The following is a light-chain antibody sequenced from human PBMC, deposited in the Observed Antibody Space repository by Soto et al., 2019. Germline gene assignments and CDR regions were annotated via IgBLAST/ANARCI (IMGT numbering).Light chain of an antibody. V-gene: IGKV3-20*01. Sequence: VLAPSPGTESESPGQRASLFCXXSQTVRNNYLAGYQQKPGQAPRFLIYDASSRATGIPDRFSGGGSGTDFTLTISRLEPEDFAVYYCQQFSSYPLTFGGGTKVDI. CDR1: QTVRNNY. CDR3: QQFSSYPLT. J-gene: IGKJ4*01. CDR2: DAS.